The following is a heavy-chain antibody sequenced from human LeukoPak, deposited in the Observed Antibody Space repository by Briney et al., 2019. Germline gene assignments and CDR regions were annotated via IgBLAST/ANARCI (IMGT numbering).Heavy chain of an antibody. CDR3: AKDSLTGTGPYYFDC. CDR2: IRDDGINK. J-gene: IGHJ4*02. V-gene: IGHV3-30*02. D-gene: IGHD3-9*01. Sequence: GGSLRLSCATSGFTFSSYGMYWVRQAPGKGLEWLAFIRDDGINKYYADSVKGRFTISRDNSKNTLYLQMNSLRAEDTAVYYCAKDSLTGTGPYYFDCWGQGTLVTVSS. CDR1: GFTFSSYG.